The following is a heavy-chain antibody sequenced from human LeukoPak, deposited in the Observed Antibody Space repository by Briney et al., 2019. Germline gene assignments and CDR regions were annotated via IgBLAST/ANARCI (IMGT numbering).Heavy chain of an antibody. CDR2: VYYSGST. CDR1: GGSISSSSYY. V-gene: IGHV4-39*01. Sequence: SETLSLTCTVSGGSISSSSYYWGWIRQPPGKGLEWIGSVYYSGSTYYNPSLKSRVTISVDTSKNQFSLKLSSVTAADTAVYYCASHGWGRLVEDYWGQGTLVTVSS. D-gene: IGHD6-19*01. J-gene: IGHJ4*02. CDR3: ASHGWGRLVEDY.